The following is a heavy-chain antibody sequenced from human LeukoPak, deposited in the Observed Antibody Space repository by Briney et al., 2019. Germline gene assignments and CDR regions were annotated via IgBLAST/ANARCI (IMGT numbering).Heavy chain of an antibody. D-gene: IGHD4-17*01. Sequence: GGSLRLSRAASGFTFSSYSMNWVRQAPGKGLEWVSSISSSSSYIYYADSVKGRFTISRDNAKNSLYLQMNSLRAEDTAVYYCARGHGDYRTDFLAYWGQGTLVTVSS. J-gene: IGHJ4*02. CDR2: ISSSSSYI. CDR3: ARGHGDYRTDFLAY. V-gene: IGHV3-21*01. CDR1: GFTFSSYS.